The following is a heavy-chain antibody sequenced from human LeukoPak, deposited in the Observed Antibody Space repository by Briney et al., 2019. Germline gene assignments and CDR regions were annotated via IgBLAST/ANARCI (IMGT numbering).Heavy chain of an antibody. CDR3: ARRGNYYDSSGYYHHWYFDL. Sequence: SETLSLTCTVSGGSISNYFWRWVQQPPGKGLEWIGYISYSGCTNYNHSLKSRSTISVDTSKNQFSLKLSSVTAADTAVYYCARRGNYYDSSGYYHHWYFDLWGPGTLVTVSS. V-gene: IGHV4-59*08. J-gene: IGHJ2*01. CDR2: ISYSGCT. D-gene: IGHD3-22*01. CDR1: GGSISNYF.